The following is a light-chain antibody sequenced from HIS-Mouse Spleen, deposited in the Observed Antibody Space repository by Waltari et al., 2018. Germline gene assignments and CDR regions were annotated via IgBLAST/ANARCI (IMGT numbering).Light chain of an antibody. V-gene: IGLV2-23*01. CDR2: EGS. CDR1: SSYVGSYNL. Sequence: QSALTQPASVSGSPGQSITISCTGTSSYVGSYNLVSWYQQHPGKAPKHMIYEGSQRPSGVSNRFSGSKSGNTASLTISGLQAEDEADYYCCSYAGSSTWVFGGGTKLTVL. CDR3: CSYAGSSTWV. J-gene: IGLJ3*02.